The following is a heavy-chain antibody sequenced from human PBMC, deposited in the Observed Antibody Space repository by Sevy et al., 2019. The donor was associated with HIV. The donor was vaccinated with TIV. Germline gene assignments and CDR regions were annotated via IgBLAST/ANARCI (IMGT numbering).Heavy chain of an antibody. V-gene: IGHV1-69*10. J-gene: IGHJ4*02. CDR2: IIPRVAIS. Sequence: ASVNVSCMASGGSLSNYGMNWVRQAPGQGLEWMGGIIPRVAISNYAQKFQGRATITADESTSTMYLEVRSLRSEDTAVYFCASVRPCGGDCYFFDSWGQGTLVTVSS. D-gene: IGHD2-21*02. CDR3: ASVRPCGGDCYFFDS. CDR1: GGSLSNYG.